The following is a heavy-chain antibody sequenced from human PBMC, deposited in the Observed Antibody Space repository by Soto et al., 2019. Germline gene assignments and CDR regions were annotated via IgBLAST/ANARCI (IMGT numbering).Heavy chain of an antibody. J-gene: IGHJ4*02. CDR1: GGTFSSYT. Sequence: SVKVSCKASGGTFSSYTISWVRQAPGQGLEWMGRIIPILGIANYAQKFQGRVTITADKSTSTAYMELSSLRSEDTAVYYCALQKRYSYYFDYWGQGTLVTGSS. CDR2: IIPILGIA. D-gene: IGHD2-15*01. V-gene: IGHV1-69*02. CDR3: ALQKRYSYYFDY.